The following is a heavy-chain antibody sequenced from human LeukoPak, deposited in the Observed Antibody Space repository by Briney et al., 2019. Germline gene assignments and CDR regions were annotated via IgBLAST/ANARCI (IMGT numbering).Heavy chain of an antibody. Sequence: GGSLRLSCAASGFVFSRHIMHWVRQAPCKGLEWVAYLHYDGIDKNYGDTVKGRFTISRDNSKNTLYLQMNSLRDEDTAIYYCAKEGGDIVVLQEAHAFDIWGQGTLVTVSS. D-gene: IGHD2-2*01. CDR2: LHYDGIDK. CDR3: AKEGGDIVVLQEAHAFDI. V-gene: IGHV3-30*02. J-gene: IGHJ3*02. CDR1: GFVFSRHI.